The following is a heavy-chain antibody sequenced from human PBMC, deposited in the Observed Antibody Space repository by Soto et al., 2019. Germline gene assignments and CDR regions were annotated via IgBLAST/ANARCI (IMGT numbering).Heavy chain of an antibody. CDR2: ISWDGGST. CDR1: VFTFYDYS. CDR3: AKGGKSSGYLAHIEY. Sequence: GVSLRLSCSSSVFTFYDYSIHLFLQAPVNCLEWVSLISWDGGSTYYADSVKGRFTISRDNSKNSLYLQMNSLRAEDTALYYCAKGGKSSGYLAHIEYWGKGNMVTVSS. D-gene: IGHD3-22*01. V-gene: IGHV3-43D*04. J-gene: IGHJ4*02.